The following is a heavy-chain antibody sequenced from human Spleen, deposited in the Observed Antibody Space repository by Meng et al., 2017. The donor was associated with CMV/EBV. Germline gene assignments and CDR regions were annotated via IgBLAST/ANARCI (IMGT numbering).Heavy chain of an antibody. J-gene: IGHJ4*02. CDR2: ISGSGGST. CDR3: ARIDFWSGYYRFFDY. CDR1: GFTFSSYA. V-gene: IGHV3-23*01. Sequence: GGSLRLSCAASGFTFSSYAMSWVRQAPGKGLEWVSAISGSGGSTYYADSVKGRFTISRDNSKNTLYLQMNSLRAEDTAVYYCARIDFWSGYYRFFDYWGQGTLVTVSS. D-gene: IGHD3-3*01.